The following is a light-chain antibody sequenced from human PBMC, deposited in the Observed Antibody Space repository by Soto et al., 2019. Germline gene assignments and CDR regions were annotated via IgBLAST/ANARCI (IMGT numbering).Light chain of an antibody. CDR1: KLGNKY. CDR3: QVWDRSTVV. Sequence: SYELTQPPSVAVSPGQTASITCSGDKLGNKYACWYQQKPGQSPGVVIYEDSKRPSGIPERFSGSNSGNTATLTISGTQAMDEADYYCQVWDRSTVVFCGGTKLTVL. J-gene: IGLJ2*01. V-gene: IGLV3-1*01. CDR2: EDS.